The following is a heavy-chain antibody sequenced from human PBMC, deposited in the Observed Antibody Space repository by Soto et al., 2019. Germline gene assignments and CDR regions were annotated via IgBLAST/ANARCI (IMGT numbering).Heavy chain of an antibody. J-gene: IGHJ3*02. CDR3: ARHCPLVVITNRGYAFDI. V-gene: IGHV4-39*01. Sequence: QLQLQESGPGLVKPSETLSLTCTVSGGSISSSSYYWGWIRQPPGKGLEWIGSIYYSGSTYYNPSPRSGITISVDTSKYHFSLKLSSVTAADTAVYYCARHCPLVVITNRGYAFDIWGQGTMVTVSS. CDR2: IYYSGST. D-gene: IGHD3-22*01. CDR1: GGSISSSSYY.